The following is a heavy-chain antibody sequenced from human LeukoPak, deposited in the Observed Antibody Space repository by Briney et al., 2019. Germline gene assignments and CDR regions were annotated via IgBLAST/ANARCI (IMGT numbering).Heavy chain of an antibody. CDR1: GLTFSNYW. D-gene: IGHD3-22*01. V-gene: IGHV3-7*03. CDR2: IKQDGSEQ. Sequence: PGGSLRLSCAASGLTFSNYWMNWVRQAPGKGLEWVANIKQDGSEQYYVDSVKGRFTVSRDNAKNSLFLQMNSLRAEDTAVYYCARVVSRGDSSGYNYFDYWGQGTLVTVSS. CDR3: ARVVSRGDSSGYNYFDY. J-gene: IGHJ4*02.